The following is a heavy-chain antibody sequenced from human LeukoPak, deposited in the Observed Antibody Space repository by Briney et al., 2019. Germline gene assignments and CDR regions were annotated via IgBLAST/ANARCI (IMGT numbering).Heavy chain of an antibody. V-gene: IGHV4-38-2*02. CDR2: IYHSGGT. CDR3: ARDGYDFWSGSVYYYYYYMDV. CDR1: GGSFSGYY. D-gene: IGHD3-3*01. Sequence: SETLSLTCAVYGGSFSGYYWGWIRQPPGKGLEWIGSIYHSGGTHYNPSLKSRVTISVDTSKNQFSLKLNSVTAADTAVYYCARDGYDFWSGSVYYYYYYMDVWGKGTTVTVSS. J-gene: IGHJ6*03.